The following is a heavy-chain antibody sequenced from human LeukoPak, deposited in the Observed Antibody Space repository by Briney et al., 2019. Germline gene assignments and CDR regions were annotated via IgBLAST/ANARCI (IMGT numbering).Heavy chain of an antibody. CDR3: AHVDTVMGDFDY. J-gene: IGHJ4*02. CDR2: IYWDDDK. CDR1: GFSLSTSGVG. D-gene: IGHD5-18*01. Sequence: ESGPTLVNPTQTLTLTCTFSGFSLSTSGVGVGWIRQPPGKALEWLAVIYWDDDKRYSPSLKSRLTITKDTSKNQVVLTMTNMDPVDTATYYCAHVDTVMGDFDYWGQGTLVTVSS. V-gene: IGHV2-5*02.